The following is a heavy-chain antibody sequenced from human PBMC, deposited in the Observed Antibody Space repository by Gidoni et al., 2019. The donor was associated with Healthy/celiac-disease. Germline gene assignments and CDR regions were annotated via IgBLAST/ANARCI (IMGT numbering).Heavy chain of an antibody. CDR3: ANLYGDYLSTNDF. Sequence: QVQLVESGGDVVQPGRSLRLSCVASGFTFRGYGMHWVRQAPGKGLEWVSVISYDGSEESYADSVKGRFSISRDNSKDTLYLQMNSLRPEDTAVYYCANLYGDYLSTNDFWGQGTLVTVSS. CDR1: GFTFRGYG. J-gene: IGHJ4*02. D-gene: IGHD4-17*01. V-gene: IGHV3-30*18. CDR2: ISYDGSEE.